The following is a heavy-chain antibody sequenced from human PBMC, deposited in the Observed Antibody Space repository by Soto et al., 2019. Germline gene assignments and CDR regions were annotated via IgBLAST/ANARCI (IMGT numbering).Heavy chain of an antibody. CDR3: ARHSLALRKNNWFDP. CDR1: GDSIISSDFY. Sequence: SETLSLTCTVSGDSIISSDFYRGWVRQPPGKGLEWIGSIFYLGSSYYNPSLKSRVTMSVDTSKNQFSLRLRSVTAADTALYFCARHSLALRKNNWFDPWGQGIMVTVSS. D-gene: IGHD3-3*02. J-gene: IGHJ5*02. V-gene: IGHV4-39*01. CDR2: IFYLGSS.